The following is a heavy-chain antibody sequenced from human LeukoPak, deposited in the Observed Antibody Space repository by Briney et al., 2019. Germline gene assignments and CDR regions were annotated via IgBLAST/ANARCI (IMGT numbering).Heavy chain of an antibody. CDR1: GFTFRNHG. Sequence: GGSLRLSCATSGFTFRNHGMHWVRRAPGKGLEWVAFIRYDELQDYYADSVRGRFTISRDNSKSALYLQMGSLRPEDTAMYYCVRDFSNYVAFFDTWGQGVLVTVSS. CDR2: IRYDELQD. V-gene: IGHV3-30*02. J-gene: IGHJ4*02. CDR3: VRDFSNYVAFFDT. D-gene: IGHD4-11*01.